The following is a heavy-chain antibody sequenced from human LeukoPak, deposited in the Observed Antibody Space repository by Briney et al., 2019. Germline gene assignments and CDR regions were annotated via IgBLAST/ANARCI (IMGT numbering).Heavy chain of an antibody. V-gene: IGHV5-51*01. CDR3: ASGPFYDFWSGYYSGPGRVDY. J-gene: IGHJ4*02. CDR1: GYSFTSYW. Sequence: GESLKISCKGSGYSFTSYWIGWVRQMPGKGLVWMGIIYPGDSDTRYSPSFQGQVTISADKSISTAYLQWSSLKASDTAMYYCASGPFYDFWSGYYSGPGRVDYWGQGTLVTVSS. D-gene: IGHD3-3*01. CDR2: IYPGDSDT.